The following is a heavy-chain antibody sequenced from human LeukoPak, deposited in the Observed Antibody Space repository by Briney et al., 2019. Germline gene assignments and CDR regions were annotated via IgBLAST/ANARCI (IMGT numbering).Heavy chain of an antibody. CDR2: IRYDGSNK. Sequence: GGSLRLSCAASGFTFSSYGMHWVRQAPGKGLEWVAFIRYDGSNKYYADSVKGRFTISRDNSKNTLYLQMNSLRAEDTAVYYCARYYYGSSGYLDYWGQGTLVTVSS. J-gene: IGHJ4*02. CDR1: GFTFSSYG. V-gene: IGHV3-30*02. D-gene: IGHD3-22*01. CDR3: ARYYYGSSGYLDY.